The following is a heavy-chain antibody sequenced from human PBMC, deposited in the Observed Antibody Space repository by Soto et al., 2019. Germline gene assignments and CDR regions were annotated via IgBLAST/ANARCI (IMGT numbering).Heavy chain of an antibody. CDR2: IYYSGST. CDR3: ASPLY. CDR1: GGSISSYY. J-gene: IGHJ4*02. V-gene: IGHV4-59*08. Sequence: SETLSLTCTVSGGSISSYYWSWIRQPPGKGLEWIGYIYYSGSTNYNPSLKSRVTISVDTSKNQFSLKLSSVTAADTAVYYCASPLYWGQGTLVTVSS.